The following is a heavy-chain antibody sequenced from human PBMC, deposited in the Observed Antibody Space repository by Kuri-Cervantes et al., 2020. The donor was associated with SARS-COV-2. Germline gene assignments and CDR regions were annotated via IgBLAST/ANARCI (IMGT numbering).Heavy chain of an antibody. D-gene: IGHD6-19*01. J-gene: IGHJ1*01. CDR1: GFTFSSYA. CDR3: AKDLGYSSDGRDQH. CDR2: ISGSGGST. V-gene: IGHV3-23*01. Sequence: GESLKIPRAASGFTFSSYAMSWVRQAPGTGLEWVSAISGSGGSTYYADSVKGRFTISRDNSKNTLYLPMNSLRAEDTDVYYCAKDLGYSSDGRDQHWGQGTLVTVSS.